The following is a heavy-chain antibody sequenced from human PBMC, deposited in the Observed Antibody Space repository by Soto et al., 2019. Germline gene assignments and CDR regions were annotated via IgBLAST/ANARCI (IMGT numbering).Heavy chain of an antibody. Sequence: QVQLVQSGAEVKKPGSSVKVSCKASGGTFSSYAISWVRQAPGQGLEWMGGIIPIFGTANYAQKFQGRVTITADESTSTAYMELSSLRSEDTAVYYCARSEAPYPPRRHQNAFDIWGQGTMVTVSS. D-gene: IGHD2-2*01. CDR1: GGTFSSYA. CDR2: IIPIFGTA. J-gene: IGHJ3*02. CDR3: ARSEAPYPPRRHQNAFDI. V-gene: IGHV1-69*01.